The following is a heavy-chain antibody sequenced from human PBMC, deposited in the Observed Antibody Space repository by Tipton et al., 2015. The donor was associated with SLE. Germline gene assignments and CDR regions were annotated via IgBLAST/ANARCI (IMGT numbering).Heavy chain of an antibody. D-gene: IGHD4-23*01. Sequence: TLSLTCAVYGGSFSDHYWRWTWIRQPQPPGKGLEWIGYIYYSGSTNYNPSLKSRVTISVDTSKNQFSLKLSSVTAADTAVYYCARQLRWTDYYYYGMNVWGQGTTVTVSS. V-gene: IGHV4-59*08. CDR2: IYYSGST. CDR3: ARQLRWTDYYYYGMNV. CDR1: GGSFSDHY. J-gene: IGHJ6*02.